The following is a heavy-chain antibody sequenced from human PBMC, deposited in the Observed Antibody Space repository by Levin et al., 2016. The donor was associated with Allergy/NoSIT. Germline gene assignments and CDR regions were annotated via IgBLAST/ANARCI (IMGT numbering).Heavy chain of an antibody. CDR1: GASIRSYY. CDR2: TSYSGST. CDR3: ARDPGYCSGGSCWHPKPTNYFDY. D-gene: IGHD2-15*01. V-gene: IGHV4-59*01. Sequence: SETLSLTCTVSGASIRSYYWSWIRQAPGKGLEWIGYTSYSGSTRYNSSLNSRVFMSVDTSKNQFSLKLSSVTAADTAVYYCARDPGYCSGGSCWHPKPTNYFDYWGQGTLVTVSS. J-gene: IGHJ4*02.